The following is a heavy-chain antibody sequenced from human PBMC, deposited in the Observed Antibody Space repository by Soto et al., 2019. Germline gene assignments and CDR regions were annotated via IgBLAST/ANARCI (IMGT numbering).Heavy chain of an antibody. CDR3: ASARHHDSSEDY. D-gene: IGHD3-22*01. CDR1: GDSISSYY. CDR2: IYYSGST. V-gene: IGHV4-59*01. Sequence: LSLTCTVSGDSISSYYWSWIRQPPGKGLEWLGYIYYSGSTNYNPSLKSRVTISVDTFKNQFSLKLSIVTAADPAVYCFASARHHDSSEDYQGQGTRITVSS. J-gene: IGHJ4*02.